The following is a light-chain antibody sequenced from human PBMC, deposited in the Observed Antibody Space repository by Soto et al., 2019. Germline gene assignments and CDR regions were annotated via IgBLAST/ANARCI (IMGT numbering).Light chain of an antibody. CDR1: SGYFRSHNL. V-gene: IGLV2-23*01. Sequence: QSALTQPASVSGSPGQSITVSCTRTSGYFRSHNLVSWYQHHPDKAPKLVISEDTQRPSGVSDRFSGSRSGNTASLTISGLQAEDEADYYCCSYAGSRNVVFGGGTKVTVL. CDR2: EDT. J-gene: IGLJ2*01. CDR3: CSYAGSRNVV.